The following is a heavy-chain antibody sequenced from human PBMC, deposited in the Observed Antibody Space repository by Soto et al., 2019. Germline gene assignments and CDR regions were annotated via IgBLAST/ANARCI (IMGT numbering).Heavy chain of an antibody. D-gene: IGHD1-26*01. CDR1: GFSFTDAW. CDR3: TSDVGHMSLPLFSS. Sequence: GGSLRLSCAASGFSFTDAWMGWVRQAPGRGLEWVGRIKSRTHGGTTDFPAPMKGRFSISRDDSKSILYLQMSSLQTEDTAVYHCTSDVGHMSLPLFSSWGQGTVVTVS. J-gene: IGHJ5*02. CDR2: IKSRTHGGTT. V-gene: IGHV3-15*01.